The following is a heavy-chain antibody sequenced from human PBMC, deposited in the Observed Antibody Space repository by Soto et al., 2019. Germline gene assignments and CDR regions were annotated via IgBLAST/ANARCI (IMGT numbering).Heavy chain of an antibody. CDR1: GFTFSNYG. J-gene: IGHJ2*01. CDR3: AKSDYSDWYFDL. D-gene: IGHD2-15*01. CDR2: ISYDGSNK. Sequence: QAQLVESGGGVVQPGRSLRLSCAASGFTFSNYGIHWVRQAPGKGLEWVAVISYDGSNKLYADSVKGRFTISRDNSKDTVYLQMNSLRAEDTAVYYCAKSDYSDWYFDLWGRGTLVTVSS. V-gene: IGHV3-30*18.